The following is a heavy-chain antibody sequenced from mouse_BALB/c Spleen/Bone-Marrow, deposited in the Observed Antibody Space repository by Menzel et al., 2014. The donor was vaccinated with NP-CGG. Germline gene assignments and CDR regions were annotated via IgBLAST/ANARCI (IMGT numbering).Heavy chain of an antibody. D-gene: IGHD3-2*01. J-gene: IGHJ3*01. CDR1: GYTFTDYE. CDR2: IDPETGGT. Sequence: VKLQESGAELVRPGASVTLSCKASGYTFTDYEMHWLKPTPVHGLEWIGAIDPETGGTAYNQKFKDRATLTTDKSSSTAYMELRSLTSEDSAVYYCTRLDSSGYGAYWGQGTLVTVSA. CDR3: TRLDSSGYGAY. V-gene: IGHV1-15*01.